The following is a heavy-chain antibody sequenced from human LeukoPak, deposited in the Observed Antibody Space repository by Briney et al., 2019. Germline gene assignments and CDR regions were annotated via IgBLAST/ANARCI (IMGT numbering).Heavy chain of an antibody. CDR1: GGSFSSYY. Sequence: TSETLSLTCAVYGGSFSSYYWSWIRQPAGKGLEWIGRIYTSGSTNYNPSLKSRVTMSVDTSKNQFSLKLSSVTAADTAVYYCAGGYYYYYYMDVWGKGTTVTISS. CDR3: AGGYYYYYYMDV. V-gene: IGHV4-59*10. J-gene: IGHJ6*03. D-gene: IGHD2-15*01. CDR2: IYTSGST.